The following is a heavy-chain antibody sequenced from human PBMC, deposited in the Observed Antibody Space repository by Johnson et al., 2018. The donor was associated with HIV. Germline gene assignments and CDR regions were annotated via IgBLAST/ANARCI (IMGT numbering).Heavy chain of an antibody. D-gene: IGHD3-10*01. V-gene: IGHV3-9*01. CDR1: GFTFDDYA. Sequence: QLVESGGALVQPGRSLRLSCAPSGFTFDDYAVHWVRQVPGKGLEWVSSISWNGDDIGYADSVKGRFSISRDNAKNSLYLQMNSLRAEDTAVYYCARDSPGEITMVQGVIGIWGQGTMVTVSS. J-gene: IGHJ3*02. CDR3: ARDSPGEITMVQGVIGI. CDR2: ISWNGDDI.